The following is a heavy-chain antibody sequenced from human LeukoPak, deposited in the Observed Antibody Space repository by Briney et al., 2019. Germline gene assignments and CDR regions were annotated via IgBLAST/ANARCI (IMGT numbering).Heavy chain of an antibody. J-gene: IGHJ4*02. V-gene: IGHV4-39*01. Sequence: SETLSLTCTVSGGSISSSIYYWGWIRQPPGKGLEWIGSIYYSGSTYYNPSLKSRVTISVDTSKNQFSLKLSSVTAADTAVYYCARRSEMATIDFDYWGQGTLVTVSS. CDR2: IYYSGST. D-gene: IGHD5-24*01. CDR1: GGSISSSIYY. CDR3: ARRSEMATIDFDY.